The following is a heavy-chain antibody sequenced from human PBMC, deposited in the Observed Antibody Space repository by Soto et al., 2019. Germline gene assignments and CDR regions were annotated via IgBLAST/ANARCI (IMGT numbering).Heavy chain of an antibody. V-gene: IGHV1-69*01. CDR1: GGTFNSNA. CDR2: LAVILGTP. D-gene: IGHD3-22*01. CDR3: ASGYYDSSGYSIDY. J-gene: IGHJ4*02. Sequence: QVQLMQSGSEVKKPGSSAKISCKAFGGTFNSNAFSWVRQVPGQGLEWMGGLAVILGTPNYAQKFQGRVTLSADETTTTAYMEVTSLTSEDTAVYYCASGYYDSSGYSIDYWGQGTQITVSS.